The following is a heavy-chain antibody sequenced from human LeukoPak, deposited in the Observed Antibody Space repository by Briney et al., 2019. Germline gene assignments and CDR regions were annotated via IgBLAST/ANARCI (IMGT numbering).Heavy chain of an antibody. D-gene: IGHD5-24*01. CDR1: GFTFSRHG. J-gene: IGHJ5*02. CDR2: ISRSGDSK. CDR3: SQDAAWLQYNA. V-gene: IGHV3-23*01. Sequence: GGTLRLSCVASGFTFSRHGMNWVRQAPGKGLEWVSGISRSGDSKYYVDSVKGRFTVSSDNSKNTLYLQINSLIDEYTAVGYCSQDAAWLQYNAWGQGTLVTVSS.